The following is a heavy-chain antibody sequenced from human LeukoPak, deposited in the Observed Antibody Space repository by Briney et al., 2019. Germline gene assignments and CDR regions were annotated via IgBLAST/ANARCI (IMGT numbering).Heavy chain of an antibody. Sequence: SETLSLTCTVSGYSISSGYYWGWIRQPPGKGLEWIGSIYHSGSTYYKPSLKSRVTISLDMSKNQFSLKLTSVTAADTAVYYCASSTYRSQFESWGQGILVTVSS. CDR3: ASSTYRSQFES. D-gene: IGHD4-11*01. J-gene: IGHJ4*02. V-gene: IGHV4-38-2*02. CDR2: IYHSGST. CDR1: GYSISSGYY.